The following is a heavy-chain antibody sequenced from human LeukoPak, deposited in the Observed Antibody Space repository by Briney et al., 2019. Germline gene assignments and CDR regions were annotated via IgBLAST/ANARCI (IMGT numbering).Heavy chain of an antibody. Sequence: PGESLKISCKGSGYSFTSYWIGWVRQMPGKGLEWMGIIYPGDSDTRYSPSFQGQVTISADKSISTAYLQWSSLKASDTAMYYCARSQVDYDSSGYGAFDIWGQGTMVTVSS. D-gene: IGHD3-22*01. CDR3: ARSQVDYDSSGYGAFDI. V-gene: IGHV5-51*01. CDR1: GYSFTSYW. J-gene: IGHJ3*02. CDR2: IYPGDSDT.